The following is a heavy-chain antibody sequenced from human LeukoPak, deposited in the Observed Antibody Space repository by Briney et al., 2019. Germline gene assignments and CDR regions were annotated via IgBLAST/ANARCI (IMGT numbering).Heavy chain of an antibody. D-gene: IGHD3-3*01. Sequence: GGSLRLSCAASGFTFSSYAMSWVRQAPGKGLEWVSAISGSGGGTYYADSVRGRFTISRDNSKDTLYLQMNNLRAEDTAVYYCLRWSGFHYWGQGTRVTVSS. CDR1: GFTFSSYA. CDR2: ISGSGGGT. V-gene: IGHV3-23*01. J-gene: IGHJ4*02. CDR3: LRWSGFHY.